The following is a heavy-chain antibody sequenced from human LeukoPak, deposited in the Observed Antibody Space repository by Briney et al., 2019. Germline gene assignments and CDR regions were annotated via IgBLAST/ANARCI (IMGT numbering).Heavy chain of an antibody. CDR2: IYPGDTDT. V-gene: IGHV5-51*01. CDR3: ATISSYDSSGYYY. D-gene: IGHD3-22*01. CDR1: GYSFTNYW. J-gene: IGHJ4*02. Sequence: GESLKISCKGSGYSFTNYWIGWVRQMPGKGLEWMGIIYPGDTDTRYSPSFQGQVTISADKSISTAYLQWSSLKASDTAMYYCATISSYDSSGYYYWGQGTLVTVSS.